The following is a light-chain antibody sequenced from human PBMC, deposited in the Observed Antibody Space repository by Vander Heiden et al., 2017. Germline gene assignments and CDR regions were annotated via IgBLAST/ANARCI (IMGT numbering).Light chain of an antibody. J-gene: IGLJ3*02. V-gene: IGLV8-61*01. CDR3: GLYMSSGTLV. CDR1: SRSVSTAKY. Sequence: QTVVTRQPSFSVSPGGPVPIPCGLPSRSVSTAKYPSWYQQRPGQAPRTLIYNTNTRSSGVPDRFAGSILGNKAALTITGAQADDESDYYCGLYMSSGTLVFGGGTRLTVL. CDR2: NTN.